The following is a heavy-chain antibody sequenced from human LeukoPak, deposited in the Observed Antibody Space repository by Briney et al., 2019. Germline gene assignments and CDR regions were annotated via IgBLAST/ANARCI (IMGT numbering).Heavy chain of an antibody. D-gene: IGHD5-24*01. CDR3: ARGRDGYKSRYFDY. CDR2: ISYDGSNK. CDR1: GGTFSSYA. J-gene: IGHJ4*02. V-gene: IGHV3-30-3*01. Sequence: SCTASGGTFSSYAMHWVRQAPGKGLEWVAVISYDGSNKYYADSVKGRFTISRDNSKNTLYLQMNSLRAEDTAVYYCARGRDGYKSRYFDYWGQGTLVTVSS.